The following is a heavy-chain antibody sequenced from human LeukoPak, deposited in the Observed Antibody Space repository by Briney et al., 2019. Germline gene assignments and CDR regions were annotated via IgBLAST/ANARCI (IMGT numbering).Heavy chain of an antibody. Sequence: GRSLRLSCAASGFTFSSYGMHWVRQAPGKGLEWVAVIWYDGSNKYYADSVKGRFTISRDNSKNTLYLQMNSLRAEDTAVYYCARGGTTYYYDSSGSYEYFQHWGQGTLVTVSS. CDR2: IWYDGSNK. CDR3: ARGGTTYYYDSSGSYEYFQH. CDR1: GFTFSSYG. J-gene: IGHJ1*01. D-gene: IGHD3-22*01. V-gene: IGHV3-33*01.